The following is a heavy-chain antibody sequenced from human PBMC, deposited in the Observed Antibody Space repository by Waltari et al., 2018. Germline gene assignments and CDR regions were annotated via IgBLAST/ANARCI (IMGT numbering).Heavy chain of an antibody. CDR1: GFTFSSYN. J-gene: IGHJ3*02. CDR3: ARVARDAFDI. V-gene: IGHV3-48*01. CDR2: ISSSTSII. Sequence: EVQLVESGGGLVKPGGSLRLSCAASGFTFSSYNMNWVRQAPGTGLEWVSYISSSTSIIHNADSVKGRFTISRDNAKNSLSLQMNSLRAEDTAVYFCARVARDAFDIWGQGTMVTVSS.